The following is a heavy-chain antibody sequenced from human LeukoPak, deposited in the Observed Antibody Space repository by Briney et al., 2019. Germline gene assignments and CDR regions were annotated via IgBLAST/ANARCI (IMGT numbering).Heavy chain of an antibody. CDR1: GFTFSTYW. V-gene: IGHV3-7*01. D-gene: IGHD3-10*01. Sequence: GGSLRLSCAASGFTFSTYWMSWVRQAPGRGLEWVANINQDGNGKYYLDSVKGRFTISRDNAKNSLYLHINSLRAEDTAVYYCGRDMDVWGQGSTVTVSS. CDR3: GRDMDV. CDR2: INQDGNGK. J-gene: IGHJ6*02.